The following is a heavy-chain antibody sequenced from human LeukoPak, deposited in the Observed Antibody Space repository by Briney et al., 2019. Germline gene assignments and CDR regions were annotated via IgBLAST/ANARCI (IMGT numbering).Heavy chain of an antibody. D-gene: IGHD5-24*01. CDR2: IFYSGTT. CDR1: GGSITTYY. CDR3: AIKRRDAQKGDVFDN. Sequence: PSETLSLTCTISGGSITTYYCSWIRQPPGKGLEWIGYIFYSGTTYYNPSVNSRVTITMDTSKNQFFQELRSLTAADTAVYFCAIKRRDAQKGDVFDNWGPGTTVTVSS. V-gene: IGHV4-59*01. J-gene: IGHJ3*02.